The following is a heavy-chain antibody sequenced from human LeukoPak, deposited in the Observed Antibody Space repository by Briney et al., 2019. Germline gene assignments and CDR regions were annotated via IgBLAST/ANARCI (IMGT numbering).Heavy chain of an antibody. D-gene: IGHD5-12*01. CDR2: IYSGGST. Sequence: TGGSLRLSCAASGFTVSSNYMSWVRQAPGKGLEWISVIYSGGSTYYADSVKGRFTISRDNSKNTLYLQMNNLRAEDAAVYYCARVDIRSLDYWGQGTLVTVSS. J-gene: IGHJ4*02. CDR3: ARVDIRSLDY. V-gene: IGHV3-53*01. CDR1: GFTVSSNY.